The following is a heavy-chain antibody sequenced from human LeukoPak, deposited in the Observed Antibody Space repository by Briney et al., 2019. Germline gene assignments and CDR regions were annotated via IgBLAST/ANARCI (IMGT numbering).Heavy chain of an antibody. V-gene: IGHV3-66*01. CDR2: IYSGGST. Sequence: PGGSLRLSCAASGFTVSSNYMSWVRQAPGKGLEWVSVIYSGGSTYYADSVKGRFTISRDNSKNTLYLQMNSLRAEDTAVYYCARENDYYDSSGPLDYWGQGTLVTVSS. D-gene: IGHD3-22*01. CDR3: ARENDYYDSSGPLDY. CDR1: GFTVSSNY. J-gene: IGHJ4*02.